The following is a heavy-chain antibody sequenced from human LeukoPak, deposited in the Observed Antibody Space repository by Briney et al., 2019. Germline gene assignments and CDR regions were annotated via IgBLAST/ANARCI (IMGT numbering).Heavy chain of an antibody. CDR1: VFTFSSYW. D-gene: IGHD3-9*01. CDR2: IKQDGSEK. CDR3: ARGPIGGPAGYYDILTGRYYFDY. Sequence: GGPLRLSCASSVFTFSSYWMSWVRQAPWKGLDWVANIKQDGSEKEYVDSVKGRFTISRDNAKNSLYLQMNSLRAEDTAVYYCARGPIGGPAGYYDILTGRYYFDYWGQGTLVTVSS. J-gene: IGHJ4*02. V-gene: IGHV3-7*01.